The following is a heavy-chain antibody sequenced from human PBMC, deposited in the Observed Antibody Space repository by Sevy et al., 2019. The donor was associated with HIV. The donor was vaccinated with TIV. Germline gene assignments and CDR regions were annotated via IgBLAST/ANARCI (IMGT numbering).Heavy chain of an antibody. CDR2: ISGSGSDI. Sequence: GGSLRLSCAASGFTLSDYYMSWIRQAPGKGLEWVSYISGSGSDIYYADSVMGRFTISRDNAKNSLYLQMNSVRSEDTAVYYCARDHVKDGDLGDYYYYAMDVWGQGTTVTVSS. V-gene: IGHV3-11*01. CDR1: GFTLSDYY. J-gene: IGHJ6*02. D-gene: IGHD4-17*01. CDR3: ARDHVKDGDLGDYYYYAMDV.